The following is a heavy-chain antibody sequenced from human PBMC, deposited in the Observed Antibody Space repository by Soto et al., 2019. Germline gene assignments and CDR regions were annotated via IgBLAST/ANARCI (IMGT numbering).Heavy chain of an antibody. V-gene: IGHV3-30-3*01. D-gene: IGHD6-19*01. J-gene: IGHJ4*02. CDR3: ARAAGWYDFDY. CDR2: ISYDGSNK. Sequence: QVQLVESGGGVVQPGRSLRLSCAASGFTFSSYTMHWVHQAPGKGLEWVAVISYDGSNKYYADSVKGRFTISRDNSKNTLYLQMNSLRPEDTAVYYCARAAGWYDFDYWGQGTLVTVSS. CDR1: GFTFSSYT.